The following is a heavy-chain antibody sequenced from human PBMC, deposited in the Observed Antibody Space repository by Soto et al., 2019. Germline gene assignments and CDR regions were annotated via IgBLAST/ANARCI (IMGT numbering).Heavy chain of an antibody. V-gene: IGHV4-31*03. J-gene: IGHJ4*02. CDR3: ARGPPLGY. CDR2: FYYSGST. Sequence: SETLSLTCTVSGGSISTGGYYWNWIRQHPGKGLEWIGYFYYSGSTYYSPSLKSRVTISVDRSKNQFSLKLSSVTAADTAVYYCARGPPLGYWGQGTLVTVSS. CDR1: GGSISTGGYY.